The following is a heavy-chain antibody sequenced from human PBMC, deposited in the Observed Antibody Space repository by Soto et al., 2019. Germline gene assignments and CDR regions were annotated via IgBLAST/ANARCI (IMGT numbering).Heavy chain of an antibody. Sequence: QVQLVESGGGVVQPGRSLRLSCLASGFTFGDFGMHWVRQAPGKGLEWVAALSSDESNTYYADSVKGRFTISRDISKNPLYLQINSLRPEDTAVYFCAKSGQEWSRSPDAWGQGTLVTVSS. J-gene: IGHJ5*02. CDR2: LSSDESNT. D-gene: IGHD3-3*01. V-gene: IGHV3-30*18. CDR1: GFTFGDFG. CDR3: AKSGQEWSRSPDA.